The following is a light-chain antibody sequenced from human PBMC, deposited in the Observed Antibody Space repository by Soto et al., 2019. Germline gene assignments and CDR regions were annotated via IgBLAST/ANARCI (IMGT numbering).Light chain of an antibody. CDR1: QGISSY. V-gene: IGKV1-9*01. Sequence: DIQLTQSPSFLSASVGDRVTITCRASQGISSYLAWFQRKPGKAPNLLIYGASTLQSGVPSRFSGSGSGTEFTRTISSLQPEDFATYFCQQLYSYPITFGQGTRLEI. J-gene: IGKJ5*01. CDR2: GAS. CDR3: QQLYSYPIT.